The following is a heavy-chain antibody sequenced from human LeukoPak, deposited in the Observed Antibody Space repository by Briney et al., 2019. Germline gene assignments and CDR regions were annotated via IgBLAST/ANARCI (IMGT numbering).Heavy chain of an antibody. CDR3: TREEPEYNSGWCIDV. CDR2: VYYSGST. J-gene: IGHJ6*02. D-gene: IGHD6-19*01. CDR1: GDSINNNKR. V-gene: IGHV4-4*02. Sequence: SETLSLTCVVSGDSINNNKRWSWVRQPPGEGLGWIGDVYYSGSTNYNPSLKSRVTMSVDKSKNQFFMKLNSVTAADTAVYYCTREEPEYNSGWCIDVWGQGTTVTVSS.